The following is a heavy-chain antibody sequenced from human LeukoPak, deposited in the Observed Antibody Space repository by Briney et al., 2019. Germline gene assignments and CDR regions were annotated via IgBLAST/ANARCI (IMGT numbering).Heavy chain of an antibody. CDR2: MSGSGGGST. CDR1: GFTLSTFA. CDR3: ARDHHDILTGYLGDY. Sequence: GGSLRLSCAASGFTLSTFAMSWVRQAPGRGLEWVSGMSGSGGGSTYYADSVKGRFTISRDNSKNKLYMQMNSLRAEDTAIYYCARDHHDILTGYLGDYWGHGTLVTVSS. J-gene: IGHJ4*01. D-gene: IGHD3-9*01. V-gene: IGHV3-23*01.